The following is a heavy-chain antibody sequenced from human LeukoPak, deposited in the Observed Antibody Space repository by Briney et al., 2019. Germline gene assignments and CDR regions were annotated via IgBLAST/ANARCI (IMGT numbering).Heavy chain of an antibody. D-gene: IGHD6-19*01. V-gene: IGHV3-23*01. CDR2: ISGGGERT. CDR1: GILFSNTA. Sequence: GGSLRLSCAASGILFSNTAMNWARQSPGRGLEWVSAISGGGERTFYADSVKGRFTISRDNSKNMVYLQMNSLRADDTAIYYCGKDGGQYSSGPEFDPRGQGALVTVSS. CDR3: GKDGGQYSSGPEFDP. J-gene: IGHJ5*02.